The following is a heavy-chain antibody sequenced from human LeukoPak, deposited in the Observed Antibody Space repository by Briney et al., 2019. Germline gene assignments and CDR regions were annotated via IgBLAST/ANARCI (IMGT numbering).Heavy chain of an antibody. CDR1: GFTVSSYY. Sequence: GGSLTLSCVASGFTVSSYYMRWVRQAPGKGLEWVSGIYSGGSAYYADSVKRRYTISRHNSKNTQYLQLNSLRAEDAAVYYCARDAPGYGSGSYLAWDYYYGMDVWGQDTTVTVSS. V-gene: IGHV3-66*01. D-gene: IGHD3-10*01. CDR2: IYSGGSA. J-gene: IGHJ6*02. CDR3: ARDAPGYGSGSYLAWDYYYGMDV.